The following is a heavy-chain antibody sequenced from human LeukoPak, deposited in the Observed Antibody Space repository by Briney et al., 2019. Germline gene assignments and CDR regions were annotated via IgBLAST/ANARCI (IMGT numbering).Heavy chain of an antibody. CDR1: GGSISSSSYY. CDR3: ARLLVTAIPPIAFDI. V-gene: IGHV4-39*01. D-gene: IGHD2-21*02. Sequence: KPSETLSLTCTVSGGSISSSSYYWGWIRQPPGKGLEWIRSIYYSGSTYYTPSLRSRVTISVDTSKNQFSLNLSSVTAADTAVYYCARLLVTAIPPIAFDIWGQGTMVTVSS. J-gene: IGHJ3*02. CDR2: IYYSGST.